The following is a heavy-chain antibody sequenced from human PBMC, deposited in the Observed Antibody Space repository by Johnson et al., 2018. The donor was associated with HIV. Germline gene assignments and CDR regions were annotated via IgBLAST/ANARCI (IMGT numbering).Heavy chain of an antibody. J-gene: IGHJ3*02. D-gene: IGHD2-2*01. CDR3: SRGYCSSTSCATEEGNAFDI. CDR1: GFTFSSYA. CDR2: ISYDGSNK. Sequence: QMLLVESGGGVVQPGRSLRLSCAASGFTFSSYAMHWVRQAPGKGLEWVAVISYDGSNKYYADSVKGRFTISRDNSKNTLYLQMNSLRAEDTAVYYWSRGYCSSTSCATEEGNAFDIWGQGTMVTVSS. V-gene: IGHV3-30-3*01.